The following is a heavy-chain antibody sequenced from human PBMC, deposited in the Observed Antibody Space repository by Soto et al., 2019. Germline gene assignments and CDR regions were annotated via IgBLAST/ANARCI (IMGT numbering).Heavy chain of an antibody. V-gene: IGHV1-69*01. CDR3: ARTAPMDAGDKYYYEF. Sequence: QVQLVQSGAEVKKTGSSVKVSCKTSGGTFSTFGISWVRQAPGQGLEWMGGIIPFFGTAEYSQQFEDRITITADESRSTVYMDLGSLTSEGTSIYYCARTAPMDAGDKYYYEFWGQGALVTVSS. D-gene: IGHD3-22*01. J-gene: IGHJ4*02. CDR2: IIPFFGTA. CDR1: GGTFSTFG.